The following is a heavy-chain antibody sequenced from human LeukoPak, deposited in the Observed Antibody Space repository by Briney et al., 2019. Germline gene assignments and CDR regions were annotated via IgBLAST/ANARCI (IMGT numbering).Heavy chain of an antibody. CDR2: ISYDGSNN. CDR3: AKDIVVVTAINGAFDI. Sequence: GGSLRLSCAASGFTVSSYGMHWVRQSPGKGLEWVAVISYDGSNNYYADSVKGRFTISRDNSKNTLYLQMNSLRAEDTAVYYCAKDIVVVTAINGAFDIWGQGTMVTVSS. J-gene: IGHJ3*02. CDR1: GFTVSSYG. V-gene: IGHV3-30*18. D-gene: IGHD2-21*02.